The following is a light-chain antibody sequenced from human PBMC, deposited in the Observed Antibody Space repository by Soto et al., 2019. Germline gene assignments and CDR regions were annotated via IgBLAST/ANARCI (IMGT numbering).Light chain of an antibody. V-gene: IGKV1-39*01. Sequence: DIQMTPSPSSLSASVGDRVTITCRASQSISYYLNWYQQKPGKAPKLLIYAASTLQSGVPSRFSGSGSGTDFTLTISSLQPEDFATYYCQQSYSTLWTFGQGTKVEIK. J-gene: IGKJ1*01. CDR2: AAS. CDR3: QQSYSTLWT. CDR1: QSISYY.